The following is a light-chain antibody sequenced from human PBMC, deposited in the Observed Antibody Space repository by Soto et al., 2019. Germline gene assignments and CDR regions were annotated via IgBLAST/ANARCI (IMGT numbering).Light chain of an antibody. V-gene: IGKV1-39*01. CDR3: QQTYSSPIT. J-gene: IGKJ5*01. CDR2: AAS. CDR1: QGISNA. Sequence: DIQMTQSPSSLSASVGDRVTITCRASQGISNALSWFQQIPGIAPKLLISAASTLQSGVPSRFSGSGSGTDFTLTISNLQPEDFAGYYCQQTYSSPITFGHGTRLEIK.